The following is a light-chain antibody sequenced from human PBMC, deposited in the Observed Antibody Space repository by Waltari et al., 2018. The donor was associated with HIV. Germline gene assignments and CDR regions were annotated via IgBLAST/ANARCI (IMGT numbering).Light chain of an antibody. Sequence: QSVLTQPPSVSGAPGQRVTISCTGSSSNIGAYDVHWYQQLPGRAPKLLIYANNNRPSGVPDRFSGSKSGTAASLAIAGLQIEDEVDYFCQSYDNSLRVSYVFSAGTRVTVL. V-gene: IGLV1-40*01. CDR2: ANN. CDR3: QSYDNSLRVSYV. J-gene: IGLJ1*01. CDR1: SSNIGAYD.